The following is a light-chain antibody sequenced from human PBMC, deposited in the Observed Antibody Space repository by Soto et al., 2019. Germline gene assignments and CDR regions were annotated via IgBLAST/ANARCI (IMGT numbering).Light chain of an antibody. Sequence: EIVMTQSPATLSVSPGERATLSCRASQSFSSNLAWYQQKPGQTPRLLIYGASTRATGIPARFSGSGSGTEFTLTISSLQSEDFAVYYCHQYNIWPQTFGQGTKVEIK. J-gene: IGKJ1*01. CDR1: QSFSSN. CDR2: GAS. V-gene: IGKV3-15*01. CDR3: HQYNIWPQT.